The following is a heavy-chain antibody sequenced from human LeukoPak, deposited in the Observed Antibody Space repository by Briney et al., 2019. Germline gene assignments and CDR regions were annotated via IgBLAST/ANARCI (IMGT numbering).Heavy chain of an antibody. Sequence: GGSLRLSCAASGFTLSSYWMNWVRQAPGKGLEWVANIKQDGSEKYYVDSVKGRFTISRDNAKNSLYLQMNSLRAEDTAVYYCATGANWGMAYYFDYWGQGTLVTVSS. CDR2: IKQDGSEK. D-gene: IGHD7-27*01. CDR1: GFTLSSYW. CDR3: ATGANWGMAYYFDY. V-gene: IGHV3-7*01. J-gene: IGHJ4*02.